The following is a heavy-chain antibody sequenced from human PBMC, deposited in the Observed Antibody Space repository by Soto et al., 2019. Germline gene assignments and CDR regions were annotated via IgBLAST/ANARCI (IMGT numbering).Heavy chain of an antibody. Sequence: PSETLSLTCAVSGGSISSSNWWSRVRQPPGKGLEWIGEIYHSGSTNYNPSLKSRVTISVDKSKSQFSLKLSSVTAADTAVYYCARGVNGGSSNLVLDYWGQGTLVTVSS. CDR2: IYHSGST. D-gene: IGHD2-15*01. CDR3: ARGVNGGSSNLVLDY. CDR1: GGSISSSNW. V-gene: IGHV4-4*02. J-gene: IGHJ4*02.